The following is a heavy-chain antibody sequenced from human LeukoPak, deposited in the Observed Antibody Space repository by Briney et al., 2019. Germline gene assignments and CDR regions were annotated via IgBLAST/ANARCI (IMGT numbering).Heavy chain of an antibody. Sequence: PGGSLRLSCAASGFTFSSYAMHWVRQAPGKGLEWVAVISYDGSNKYYADSVKGRFTISRDNVKNLLYLQMSSLRAEDTAVYYCARDRNTDFWSGYYTNYFDYWGQGTLVIVSS. V-gene: IGHV3-30*04. D-gene: IGHD3-3*01. CDR1: GFTFSSYA. J-gene: IGHJ4*02. CDR3: ARDRNTDFWSGYYTNYFDY. CDR2: ISYDGSNK.